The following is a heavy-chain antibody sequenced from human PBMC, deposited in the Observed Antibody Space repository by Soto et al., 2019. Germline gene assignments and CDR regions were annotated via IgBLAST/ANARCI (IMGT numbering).Heavy chain of an antibody. CDR3: ARLRGAAPLSPPRLYYFDY. CDR1: GGSISSGGYS. J-gene: IGHJ4*02. D-gene: IGHD3-10*01. V-gene: IGHV4-30-2*01. Sequence: SETLSLTCAVSGGSISSGGYSWSWIRQPPGKGLEWIGYIYHSGSTYYNPSLKSRVTISVDRSKNQFSLKLSSVTAADTAVYYCARLRGAAPLSPPRLYYFDYWGQGTLVTVSS. CDR2: IYHSGST.